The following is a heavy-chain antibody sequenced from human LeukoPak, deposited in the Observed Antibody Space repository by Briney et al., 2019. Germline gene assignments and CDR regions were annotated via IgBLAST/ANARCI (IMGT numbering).Heavy chain of an antibody. V-gene: IGHV4-34*01. CDR3: ASGSGWVQH. CDR2: INHSGST. CDR1: GGSFSGYY. D-gene: IGHD6-19*01. Sequence: SENMSLTCAVYGGSFSGYYWSWFRQPPGKGLEWIGEINHSGSTNYNPSLKSRVTISVDTSKNQFSLKLSSVTAADTAVYYCASGSGWVQHWGQGTLVTVSS. J-gene: IGHJ1*01.